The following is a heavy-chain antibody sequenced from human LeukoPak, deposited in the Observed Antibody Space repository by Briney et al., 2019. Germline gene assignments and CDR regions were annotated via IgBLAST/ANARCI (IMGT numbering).Heavy chain of an antibody. J-gene: IGHJ4*02. V-gene: IGHV3-7*03. CDR2: IXQNGSER. Sequence: GGSLRLSCGASGFXFXSYWMXWXXXAPGXGLEWVXNIXQNGSERCYVASVKXRFTISRDNAKNSLYLQMNSLSAEDTAVYYCARDGYYYDSSGYYYYFDYWGQGTLVTVS. D-gene: IGHD3-22*01. CDR1: GFXFXSYW. CDR3: ARDGYYYDSSGYYYYFDY.